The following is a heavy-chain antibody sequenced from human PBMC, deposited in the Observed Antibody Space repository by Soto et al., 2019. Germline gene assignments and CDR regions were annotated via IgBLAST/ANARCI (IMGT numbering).Heavy chain of an antibody. D-gene: IGHD3-22*01. CDR1: GYTLTELS. J-gene: IGHJ4*02. CDR2: FDPEDGET. CDR3: ARDSRTDYYDSSGYYSDY. V-gene: IGHV1-24*01. Sequence: ASVKVSCKVSGYTLTELSMHWVRQAPGKGLEWMGGFDPEDGETIYAQKFQGRVTMTTGTSTSTAYMELRSLRSDDTAVYYCARDSRTDYYDSSGYYSDYWGQGTLVTVSS.